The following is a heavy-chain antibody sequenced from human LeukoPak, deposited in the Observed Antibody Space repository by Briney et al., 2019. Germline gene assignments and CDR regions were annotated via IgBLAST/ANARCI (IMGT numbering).Heavy chain of an antibody. CDR1: GYTFTGYY. J-gene: IGHJ4*02. CDR2: INPNSGGT. V-gene: IGHV1-2*04. D-gene: IGHD5-18*01. Sequence: ASVKVSCKASGYTFTGYYMHWVRQAPGQRLEWMGWINPNSGGTNYAQKFQGWVTMTRDTSISTAYMELSRLRSDDTAVYYCARGVRTAMVPFDYWGQGTLVTVSS. CDR3: ARGVRTAMVPFDY.